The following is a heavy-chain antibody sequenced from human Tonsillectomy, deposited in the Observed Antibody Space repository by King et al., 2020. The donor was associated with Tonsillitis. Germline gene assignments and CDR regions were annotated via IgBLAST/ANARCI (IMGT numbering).Heavy chain of an antibody. Sequence: VQLVESGGGLVQPGRSLRLSCTASGFTFGDYAMSWVRQAPGKGLEWVGFIRSKAYGGTTEYAASVKGRFTISRDDSKSIAYLQMNSLKTEDTAVYYWTRVDTRSEWELTDAFDIWGQGTMVTVSS. CDR3: TRVDTRSEWELTDAFDI. J-gene: IGHJ3*02. V-gene: IGHV3-49*04. CDR2: IRSKAYGGTT. CDR1: GFTFGDYA. D-gene: IGHD1-26*01.